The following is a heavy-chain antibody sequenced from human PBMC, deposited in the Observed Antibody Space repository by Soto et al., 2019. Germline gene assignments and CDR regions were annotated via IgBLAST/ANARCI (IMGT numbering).Heavy chain of an antibody. CDR3: ARDWGSTEDY. V-gene: IGHV3-21*01. CDR2: ISSSSYI. Sequence: LRPSCAASGFTFSSYSMNWVRQAPGKGLEWVSSISSSSYIYYADSVKGRFTISRDNAKNSLYLQMNSLRAEDTAVYYCARDWGSTEDYWGQGTLVTVSS. CDR1: GFTFSSYS. D-gene: IGHD3-16*01. J-gene: IGHJ4*02.